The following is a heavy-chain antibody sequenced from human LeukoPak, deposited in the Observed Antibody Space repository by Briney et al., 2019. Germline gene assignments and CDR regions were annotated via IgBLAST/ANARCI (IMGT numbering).Heavy chain of an antibody. CDR1: GFTFSSYS. CDR3: ARDARDHRFTMGSVAIDY. V-gene: IGHV3-21*01. J-gene: IGHJ4*02. CDR2: ISSSGSYI. Sequence: PGGSLRLSCAAFGFTFSSYSMNWVRQAPGKGLEWVSSISSSGSYIYYADSVKGRFTISRDNAKNSLYLQMNSLRAEDTAVYYCARDARDHRFTMGSVAIDYWGQGTLVTVSS. D-gene: IGHD3-10*01.